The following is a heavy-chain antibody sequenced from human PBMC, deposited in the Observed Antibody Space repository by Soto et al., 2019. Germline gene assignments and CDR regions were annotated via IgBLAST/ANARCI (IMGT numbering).Heavy chain of an antibody. Sequence: EVQLVESGGGLVQPGGSLRLSCAASGFTFRNYGMNWVRQAPGKGLEWVSYISSSSNNTINYADSVKGRFTISRDNAKNALYLQMNSLRAEDTALYYCARDLWDDLAGGESDYWGQGTLVTVSS. CDR1: GFTFRNYG. CDR2: ISSSSNNTI. J-gene: IGHJ4*02. CDR3: ARDLWDDLAGGESDY. V-gene: IGHV3-48*01. D-gene: IGHD3-16*01.